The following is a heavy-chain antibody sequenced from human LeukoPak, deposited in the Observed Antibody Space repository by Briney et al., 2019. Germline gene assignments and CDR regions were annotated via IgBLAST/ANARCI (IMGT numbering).Heavy chain of an antibody. D-gene: IGHD3-10*01. J-gene: IGHJ5*02. CDR1: GFSVSSSY. Sequence: PGGSLRLSCAASGFSVSSSYMSWVRQAPGKGLEWVSVIHSGGATFYADSVKGRFTTSRDNSKNTLYLQMNTLSAEDTAVYFCARDITVRWGSWGQGTLVTVS. CDR3: ARDITVRWGS. CDR2: IHSGGAT. V-gene: IGHV3-53*01.